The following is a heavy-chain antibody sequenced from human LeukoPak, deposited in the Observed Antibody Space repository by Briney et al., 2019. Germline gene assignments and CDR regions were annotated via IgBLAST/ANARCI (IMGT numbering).Heavy chain of an antibody. V-gene: IGHV3-48*04. CDR2: ISSSSTTI. CDR1: GFTFSYYS. D-gene: IGHD5-12*01. Sequence: GGSLRLSCAASGFTFSYYSMNWVRQAPGKGLEWVSYISSSSTTIYYADSVKGRLTISRDNTKNSLYLQMSSLRAEDTAVYFCASFSRKRNSGYDYWGQGTLVTVSS. CDR3: ASFSRKRNSGYDY. J-gene: IGHJ4*02.